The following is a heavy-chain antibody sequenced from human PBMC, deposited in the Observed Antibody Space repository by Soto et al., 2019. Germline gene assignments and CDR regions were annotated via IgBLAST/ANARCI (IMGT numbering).Heavy chain of an antibody. V-gene: IGHV1-18*01. Sequence: QVQLVQSGAEVKKPGASVKVSCKASGYSFTSYGISWVRQAPGQGLEWMGWISAYNGNTDYAQNPQGRVTLTTDTSTSTAYMELRSLRSDDPAVYYCARDPIDIPSENNYWGQGSLVTVSS. J-gene: IGHJ4*02. CDR2: ISAYNGNT. CDR1: GYSFTSYG. CDR3: ARDPIDIPSENNY. D-gene: IGHD2-2*02.